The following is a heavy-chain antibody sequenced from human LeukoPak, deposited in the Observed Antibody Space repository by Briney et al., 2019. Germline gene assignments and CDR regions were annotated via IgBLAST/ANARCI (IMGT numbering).Heavy chain of an antibody. V-gene: IGHV3-7*01. CDR3: AREQCSGNSCYYY. CDR2: INQDGSEK. J-gene: IGHJ4*02. D-gene: IGHD2-15*01. Sequence: HGGSLRLSCAASGFSFSSFWMSWVRQAPGKGLEWVANINQDGSEKNYVDSVKGRFTISRDGAKNLLYLQMNSLRAEDAAVYYCAREQCSGNSCYYYWGQGTLVTVSS. CDR1: GFSFSSFW.